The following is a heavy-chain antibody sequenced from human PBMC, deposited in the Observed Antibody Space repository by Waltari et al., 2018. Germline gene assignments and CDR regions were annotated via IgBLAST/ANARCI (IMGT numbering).Heavy chain of an antibody. V-gene: IGHV4-34*01. CDR3: ARGRIGYCSGGSCSSVWFDP. CDR1: GGSFSGYY. D-gene: IGHD2-15*01. Sequence: QVQLQQWGAGLLKPSETLSLTCAVYGGSFSGYYWSWIRQPPGKGLEWIGAINHSGSTNYNPALKSRVTISVDTSKNQFSLKLSSVTAADTAVYYCARGRIGYCSGGSCSSVWFDPWGQGTLVTVSS. CDR2: INHSGST. J-gene: IGHJ5*02.